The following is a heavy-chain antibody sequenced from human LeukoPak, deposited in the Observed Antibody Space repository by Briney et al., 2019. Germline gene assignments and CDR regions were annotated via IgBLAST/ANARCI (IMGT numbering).Heavy chain of an antibody. D-gene: IGHD3-22*01. CDR1: GYTFTSYG. V-gene: IGHV1-18*01. Sequence: ASVKVSCKASGYTFTSYGISWVRQAPGQGLEWMGWISAYNGNTNYAQKLQGRVTMTTDTSTSTAYMELRSLRSDDTAVYYCARDGDYYDSSGYTGLPDYWGQGTLVTVSS. CDR3: ARDGDYYDSSGYTGLPDY. CDR2: ISAYNGNT. J-gene: IGHJ4*02.